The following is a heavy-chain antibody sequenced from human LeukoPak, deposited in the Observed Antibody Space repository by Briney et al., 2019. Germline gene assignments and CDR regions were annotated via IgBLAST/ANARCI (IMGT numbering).Heavy chain of an antibody. CDR3: AREDTAMAPVYYFDY. Sequence: PGGSLRLSCAASGFAFSSYAMHWVRQAPGKGLEWVAVISYDGSNKYYADSVKGRFTISRDNSKSTLYLQMNSLRAEDTAVYYCAREDTAMAPVYYFDYWGQGTLVTVSS. J-gene: IGHJ4*02. V-gene: IGHV3-30-3*01. D-gene: IGHD5-18*01. CDR1: GFAFSSYA. CDR2: ISYDGSNK.